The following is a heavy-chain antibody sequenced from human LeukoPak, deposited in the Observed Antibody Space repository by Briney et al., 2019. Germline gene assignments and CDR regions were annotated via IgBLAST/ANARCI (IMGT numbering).Heavy chain of an antibody. CDR3: AKEPRAAAGNYFDY. CDR1: GFTFSIYG. CDR2: IRYEGSNK. D-gene: IGHD6-13*01. J-gene: IGHJ4*02. V-gene: IGHV3-30*02. Sequence: GGSLRLSCAASGFTFSIYGMHWVRQAPGKGLEWVAFIRYEGSNKYYADSVKGRFTISRDNSKNTLYLQMNSLRAEDTAVYYCAKEPRAAAGNYFDYWGQGTLVTVSS.